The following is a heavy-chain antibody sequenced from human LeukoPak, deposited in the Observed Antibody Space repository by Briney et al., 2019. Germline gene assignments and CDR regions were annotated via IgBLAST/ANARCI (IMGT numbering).Heavy chain of an antibody. CDR2: IPYDGSNK. J-gene: IGHJ4*02. Sequence: GGSLRLSCAASGFTFSSYAMHWVRQAPGKGLEWVAVIPYDGSNKYYADSVKGRFTISRDNSKNTLYLQMNSLRAEDTAVYYCATPGGYWGQGTLVTVSS. CDR3: ATPGGY. V-gene: IGHV3-30-3*01. D-gene: IGHD1-1*01. CDR1: GFTFSSYA.